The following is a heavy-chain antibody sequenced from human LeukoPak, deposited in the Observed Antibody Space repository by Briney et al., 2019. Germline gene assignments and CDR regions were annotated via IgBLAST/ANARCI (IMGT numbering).Heavy chain of an antibody. V-gene: IGHV3-30*03. CDR1: GFTFSSYG. CDR3: ARRRILYGMDV. Sequence: PGGSLRLSCAASGFTFSSYGMHWVRQAPGKGLEWVAVISYDGSNKYYADSVKGRFTISRDNSKNTLYLQMHSLRAEDTAVYYCARRRILYGMDVWGQGTTVIVSS. CDR2: ISYDGSNK. J-gene: IGHJ6*02. D-gene: IGHD5-18*01.